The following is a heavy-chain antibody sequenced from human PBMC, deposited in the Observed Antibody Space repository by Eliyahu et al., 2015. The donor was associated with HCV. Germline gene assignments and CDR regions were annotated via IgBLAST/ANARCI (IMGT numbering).Heavy chain of an antibody. D-gene: IGHD6-19*01. Sequence: QVQLQESGPGLVKPSETLSLTCTVSXGSIXXSXWSWIRQPPGKGLEWIGYIXYSXSTNYNPSLKSRVTISVDTSKNQFSLNLTSVTAADTAMYYCASGGGGIAVTGTGGWFDPWGQGTLVTVSS. J-gene: IGHJ5*02. CDR3: ASGGGGIAVTGTGGWFDP. V-gene: IGHV4-59*01. CDR1: XGSIXXSX. CDR2: IXYSXST.